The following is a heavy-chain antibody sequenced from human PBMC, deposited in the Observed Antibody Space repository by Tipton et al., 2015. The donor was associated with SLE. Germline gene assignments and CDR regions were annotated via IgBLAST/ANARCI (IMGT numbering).Heavy chain of an antibody. CDR2: IYRSGST. Sequence: LRLSCTVSGFSISSGYYWGWMRQSPGKGLEWIGSIYRSGSTYYTPSLRSRVTISLDTSMNQFSLDLSSVTAADTAVYYCARGGAVYYYYYYMDVWGKGTTVTVSS. CDR3: ARGGAVYYYYYYMDV. D-gene: IGHD3-10*01. J-gene: IGHJ6*03. CDR1: GFSISSGYY. V-gene: IGHV4-38-2*02.